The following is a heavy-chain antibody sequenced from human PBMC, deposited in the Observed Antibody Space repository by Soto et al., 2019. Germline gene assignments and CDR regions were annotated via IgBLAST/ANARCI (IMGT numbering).Heavy chain of an antibody. CDR1: GGSISSGGYS. CDR2: IYHSGST. V-gene: IGHV4-30-2*01. D-gene: IGHD2-21*02. Sequence: SETLSLTCAVSGGSISSGGYSWSWIRQPPGKGLEWIGYIYHSGSTYYNPSLKSRVTISLDRSNNQFSLKLSSVTAADTAVYYCARDPAPVCGGDCRPLAYWGQGTLVTGSS. J-gene: IGHJ4*02. CDR3: ARDPAPVCGGDCRPLAY.